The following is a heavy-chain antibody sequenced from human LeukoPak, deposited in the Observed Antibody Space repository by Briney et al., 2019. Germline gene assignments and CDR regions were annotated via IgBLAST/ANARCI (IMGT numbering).Heavy chain of an antibody. CDR3: AKGYCSSSSCYSYAFDI. CDR1: GGSISSGGYY. V-gene: IGHV4-30-2*01. D-gene: IGHD2-2*01. Sequence: SETLSLTCTVSGGSISSGGYYWSWIRQPPGKGLEWIGYIYHSGSTYYNPSLKSRVTISVDRSKNQFSLKLSSVTAADTAVYYCAKGYCSSSSCYSYAFDIWGQGTVVTVSS. J-gene: IGHJ3*02. CDR2: IYHSGST.